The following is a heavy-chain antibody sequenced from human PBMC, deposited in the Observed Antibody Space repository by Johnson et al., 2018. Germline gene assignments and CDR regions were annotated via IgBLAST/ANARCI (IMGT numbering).Heavy chain of an antibody. D-gene: IGHD2-15*01. CDR2: IRSKANSYAT. CDR1: GFTFSGSA. Sequence: EVQLVESGGGLVQPGGSLKLSCAASGFTFSGSAMHWVRQASGKGLEWVGRIRSKANSYATAYAASVKGRFTISRDDSKNTAYLQMNSLKTEEAAVYYCTRLATVVAATPYYYYMDVWGKGTTGTGAS. CDR3: TRLATVVAATPYYYYMDV. J-gene: IGHJ6*03. V-gene: IGHV3-73*01.